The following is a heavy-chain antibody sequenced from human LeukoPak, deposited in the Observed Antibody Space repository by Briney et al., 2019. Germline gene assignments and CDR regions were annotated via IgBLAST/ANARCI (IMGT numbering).Heavy chain of an antibody. CDR1: GYTFTSYY. J-gene: IGHJ5*02. CDR3: ATLTGTAAASLNP. D-gene: IGHD1-7*01. Sequence: ASVKVSCKASGYTFTSYYMHWVRQAPGQGLEWMGIINPSGGSTSYAQKFQGRVTMTRDTSTSTVYMELSSLRSDDTAVYYCATLTGTAAASLNPWGQGTLVTVSS. CDR2: INPSGGST. V-gene: IGHV1-46*01.